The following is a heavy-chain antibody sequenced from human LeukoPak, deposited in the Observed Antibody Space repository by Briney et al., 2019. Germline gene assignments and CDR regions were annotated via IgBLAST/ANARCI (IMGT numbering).Heavy chain of an antibody. Sequence: SETLSLTCTVSGGSVTKYYWHWIRQTPGKGLEWIGFIFHTGITNYNPSLKSRVTISVDTSKNQFSLKLTSVTAADTAVYFCARDLFPINWFESWGQGTLVTVSS. CDR2: IFHTGIT. J-gene: IGHJ5*01. D-gene: IGHD2-2*02. CDR1: GGSVTKYY. CDR3: ARDLFPINWFES. V-gene: IGHV4-59*02.